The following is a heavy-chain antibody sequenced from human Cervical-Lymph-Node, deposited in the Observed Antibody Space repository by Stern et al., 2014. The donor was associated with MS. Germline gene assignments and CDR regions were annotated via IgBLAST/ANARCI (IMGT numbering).Heavy chain of an antibody. V-gene: IGHV4-61*08. CDR2: VYSSGAT. CDR3: TREGDVLAGSWFDP. J-gene: IGHJ5*02. Sequence: QVQLQESGPGLVKPSETLSLSCTVSGDSVNTGGFFWTWIRQYPREGLQWIGYVYSSGATNYNPSFQSRVTISVDTSKNQFSLTLRSVTAADTAVYYCTREGDVLAGSWFDPWGQGVPVTVSS. D-gene: IGHD6-13*01. CDR1: GDSVNTGGFF.